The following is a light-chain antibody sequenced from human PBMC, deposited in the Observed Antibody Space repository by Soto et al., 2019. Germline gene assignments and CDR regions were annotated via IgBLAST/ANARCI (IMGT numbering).Light chain of an antibody. Sequence: EIVLTQSPGTLSLSPGDRVTLSCRASQYINTRLAWYQHRPGQAPRLLIYQTSIRAAGIPARFSASGSGTDFTLTISDVQPEDFALYYCHQRQSWPRTFGQGAKVDIK. CDR1: QYINTR. J-gene: IGKJ1*01. V-gene: IGKV3-11*01. CDR2: QTS. CDR3: HQRQSWPRT.